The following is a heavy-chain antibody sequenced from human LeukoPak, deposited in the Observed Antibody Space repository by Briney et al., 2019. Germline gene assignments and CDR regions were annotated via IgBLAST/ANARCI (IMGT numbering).Heavy chain of an antibody. J-gene: IGHJ4*02. CDR2: IYYSGST. CDR1: GGSISSSSYY. Sequence: RPSETLSLTCTVSGGSISSSSYYWGWIRQPPGKGLEWIGSIYYSGSTYYNPSLKSLATISVDTSKNQVFLRLKSVTASDTAVLYCAANSADYNTLGSSYKVWGQGTLVTVSS. CDR3: AANSADYNTLGSSYKV. D-gene: IGHD3-10*01. V-gene: IGHV4-39*01.